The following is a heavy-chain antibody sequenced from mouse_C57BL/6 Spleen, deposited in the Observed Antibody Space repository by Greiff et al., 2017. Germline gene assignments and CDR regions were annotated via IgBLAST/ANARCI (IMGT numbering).Heavy chain of an antibody. V-gene: IGHV1-20*01. D-gene: IGHD2-4*01. CDR2: INPYNGDT. CDR1: GYSFTGYF. J-gene: IGHJ3*01. Sequence: VQLKQSGPELVKPGDSVKISCKASGYSFTGYFMNWVMQSHGKSLEWIGRINPYNGDTFYNQKFKGKATLTVDKSSSTAHMELRSLTSEDSAVYYCANPHDYDEGFAYWGQGTLGTVSA. CDR3: ANPHDYDEGFAY.